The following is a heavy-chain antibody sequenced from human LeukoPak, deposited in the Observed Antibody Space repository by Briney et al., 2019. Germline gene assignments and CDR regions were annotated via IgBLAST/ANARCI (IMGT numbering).Heavy chain of an antibody. V-gene: IGHV3-20*04. Sequence: GGSLRLSCAASGFTFDDYGMSWVRHAPGKGLEWVSGINWNGGSTAYADSVKGRFTISRDNAKNSLYLQMNSLRAEDTALYYCARDLFGYNAFDIWGQGTMVTVSS. D-gene: IGHD1-14*01. CDR3: ARDLFGYNAFDI. CDR2: INWNGGST. J-gene: IGHJ3*02. CDR1: GFTFDDYG.